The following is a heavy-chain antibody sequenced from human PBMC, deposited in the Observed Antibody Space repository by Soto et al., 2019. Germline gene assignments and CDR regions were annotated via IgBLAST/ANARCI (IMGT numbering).Heavy chain of an antibody. CDR2: INHSGST. D-gene: IGHD5-12*01. Sequence: SETLSLTCAVYGGSFSGYYWSWIRQPPGKGLEWIGEINHSGSTNYNPSLKSRVTISVDTSKNQFSLKLSSVTAADTAVYYCASDGLRYTTGAGHYFDYWGQGTLVTVSS. J-gene: IGHJ4*02. CDR1: GGSFSGYY. CDR3: ASDGLRYTTGAGHYFDY. V-gene: IGHV4-34*01.